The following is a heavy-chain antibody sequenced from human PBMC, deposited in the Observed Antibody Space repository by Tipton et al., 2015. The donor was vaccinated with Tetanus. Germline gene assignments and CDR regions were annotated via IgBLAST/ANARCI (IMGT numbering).Heavy chain of an antibody. J-gene: IGHJ4*02. CDR2: INGYNGNT. CDR3: ARHLNYYASGSPFDH. D-gene: IGHD3-10*01. Sequence: QLVQSGAEVKKPGASVKVSCKTSGYTFTSYIITWVRQAPGQGLEWMGWINGYNGNTKYADNLQDRVTMTTDTSTNTAYIELRSLRSDDTAVYYCARHLNYYASGSPFDHWGQGTLVTVSS. CDR1: GYTFTSYI. V-gene: IGHV1-18*01.